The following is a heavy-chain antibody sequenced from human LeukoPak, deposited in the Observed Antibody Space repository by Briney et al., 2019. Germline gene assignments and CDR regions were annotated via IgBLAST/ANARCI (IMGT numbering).Heavy chain of an antibody. J-gene: IGHJ4*02. Sequence: GASVKVSCKASGYTFTGYYMHLVRQAPGQGLEWMGWINPNSGGTNYAQKFQGRVTMTRDTSISTAYMELSRLRSDDTAVYYCAREGSGYDKTFDYWGQGTLVTVSS. CDR1: GYTFTGYY. D-gene: IGHD5-12*01. CDR3: AREGSGYDKTFDY. CDR2: INPNSGGT. V-gene: IGHV1-2*02.